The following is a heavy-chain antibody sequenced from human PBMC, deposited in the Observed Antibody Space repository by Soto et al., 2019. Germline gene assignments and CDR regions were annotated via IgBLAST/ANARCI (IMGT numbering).Heavy chain of an antibody. CDR2: IYYTGST. D-gene: IGHD3-16*01. V-gene: IGHV4-31*03. J-gene: IGHJ4*02. Sequence: QVQLQESGPGLVKPSQTLSLTCTVSGGSISRGGYYWTWIRQHPGKGLEWVGYIYYTGSTYYNPSLKSRASISVDTSKNQFSLRLSSVTAADTAVYYCAGARGGDYVDYWGQGTLVTVSS. CDR3: AGARGGDYVDY. CDR1: GGSISRGGYY.